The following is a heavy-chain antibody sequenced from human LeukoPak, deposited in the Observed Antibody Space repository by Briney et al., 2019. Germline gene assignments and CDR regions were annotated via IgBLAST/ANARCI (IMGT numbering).Heavy chain of an antibody. V-gene: IGHV3-21*01. D-gene: IGHD3-10*01. CDR1: GFTFSSYS. CDR3: ARPPGRTAPMDV. CDR2: ISSSSSYI. Sequence: GGSLRLSCAASGFTFSSYSMNWVRQAPGKGLEWVSSISSSSSYIYYADSVKGRFTISRDNAKNSLYLQMNSLRAEDTAVYYCARPPGRTAPMDVWGKGTTVTVSS. J-gene: IGHJ6*03.